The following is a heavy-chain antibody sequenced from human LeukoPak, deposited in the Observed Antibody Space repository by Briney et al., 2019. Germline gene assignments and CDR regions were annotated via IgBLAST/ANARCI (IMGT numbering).Heavy chain of an antibody. CDR1: GFTVSSNY. D-gene: IGHD3-10*01. CDR2: IYSGGST. J-gene: IGHJ4*02. CDR3: ARGTLWVGELLYLFDN. V-gene: IGHV3-53*05. Sequence: GGSLRLSCAASGFTVSSNYMSWVRQPPGKGLEWVSLIYSGGSTYYADSVKGRFTISRDNSKNTLYLQMGSLRAEDMAVHYCARGTLWVGELLYLFDNWGQGTLVTVSS.